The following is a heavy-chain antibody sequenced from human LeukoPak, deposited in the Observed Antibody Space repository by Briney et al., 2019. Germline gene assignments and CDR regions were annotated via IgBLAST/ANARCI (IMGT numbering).Heavy chain of an antibody. V-gene: IGHV4-4*07. Sequence: SETLSLTCTVSGGSISSYYWSWIRQPAGKGPEWIGRIYTSGSTNYNPSLKSRVTMSVDTSKNQFSLKLSSVTAADTAVYYCARMYYYDSSGPPLGWFDPWGQGTLVTVSS. CDR3: ARMYYYDSSGPPLGWFDP. CDR1: GGSISSYY. D-gene: IGHD3-22*01. J-gene: IGHJ5*02. CDR2: IYTSGST.